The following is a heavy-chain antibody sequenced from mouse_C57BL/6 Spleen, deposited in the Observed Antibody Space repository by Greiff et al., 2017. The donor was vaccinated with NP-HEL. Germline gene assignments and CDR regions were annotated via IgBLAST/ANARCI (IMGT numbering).Heavy chain of an antibody. J-gene: IGHJ4*01. V-gene: IGHV1-69*01. CDR1: GYTFTSYW. CDR2: IDPSDSYT. CDR3: ATIYAMDY. Sequence: VQLHQPGAELVMPGASVKLSCKASGYTFTSYWMHWVKQRPGQGLEWIGEIDPSDSYTNYNQKFKGKSTLTVDKSSSTAYMQLSSLTSEDSAVYYCATIYAMDYWGQGTSVTVSS.